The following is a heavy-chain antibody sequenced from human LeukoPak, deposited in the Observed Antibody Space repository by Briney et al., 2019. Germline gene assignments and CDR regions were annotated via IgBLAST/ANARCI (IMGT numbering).Heavy chain of an antibody. D-gene: IGHD3-10*01. CDR3: ATDIEAGDGSYGMDV. CDR1: GFRFEDYI. CDR2: ITWNSDIL. J-gene: IGHJ6*02. Sequence: GGSLRLSCAASGFRFEDYIMHWVRQAPGKGLEWVACITWNSDILGYADSVKGRFTISRDNAKNSLYLQMNSLRAEDTALYYCATDIEAGDGSYGMDVWGQGTTVTVSS. V-gene: IGHV3-9*01.